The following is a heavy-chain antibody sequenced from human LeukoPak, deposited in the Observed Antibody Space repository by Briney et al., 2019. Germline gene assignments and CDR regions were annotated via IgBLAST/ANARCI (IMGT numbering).Heavy chain of an antibody. Sequence: GGSLRLSCAASGFTFSSYGMHWVRQAPGKGLEWVAVISYDGSNKYYADSVKGRFTISRDNAKDSLYLQMNSLTAEDMAVYYCARDHRTVWFGNLYYYYSYYMDVWGKGTTVTISS. D-gene: IGHD3-10*01. V-gene: IGHV3-30*03. CDR2: ISYDGSNK. CDR3: ARDHRTVWFGNLYYYYSYYMDV. CDR1: GFTFSSYG. J-gene: IGHJ6*03.